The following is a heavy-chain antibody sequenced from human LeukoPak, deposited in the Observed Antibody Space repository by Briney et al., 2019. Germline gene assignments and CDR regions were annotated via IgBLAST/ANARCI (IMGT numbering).Heavy chain of an antibody. J-gene: IGHJ6*02. V-gene: IGHV3-9*01. Sequence: PGGSLRLSCAASGFTFDDYAMHWVRQAPGKGLEWVPGISWNSGSIGYADSVKGRFTISRDNAKNSLYLQMNSLRAEDTALYYCAKDMKGLAPYYYYGMDVWGQGTTVTVSS. D-gene: IGHD3/OR15-3a*01. CDR1: GFTFDDYA. CDR2: ISWNSGSI. CDR3: AKDMKGLAPYYYYGMDV.